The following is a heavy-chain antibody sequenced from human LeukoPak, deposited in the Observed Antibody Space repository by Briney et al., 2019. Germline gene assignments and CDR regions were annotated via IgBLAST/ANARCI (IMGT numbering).Heavy chain of an antibody. Sequence: GASVKVSCKASGYTFTGYYMHWVRQAPGQELEWMGWINPNSGGTNYAQKFQGRVTMTRDTSISTAYMELSRLRSDDTAVYYCARADCSGGSCYSLLYYFDYWGQGTLVTVSS. CDR3: ARADCSGGSCYSLLYYFDY. CDR1: GYTFTGYY. CDR2: INPNSGGT. V-gene: IGHV1-2*02. D-gene: IGHD2-15*01. J-gene: IGHJ4*02.